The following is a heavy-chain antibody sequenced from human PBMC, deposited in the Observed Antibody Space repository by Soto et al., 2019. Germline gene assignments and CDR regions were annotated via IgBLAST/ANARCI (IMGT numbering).Heavy chain of an antibody. J-gene: IGHJ4*02. CDR1: GFRLSTYW. CDR3: ARGPLYNFWSGKDH. D-gene: IGHD3-3*01. CDR2: MKQDGSEK. V-gene: IGHV3-7*05. Sequence: PGGSLRLSCAASGFRLSTYWMSWVRQAPGRRLEWVANMKQDGSEKYYVDYVKGRFTISRDNAKNSLYLQMNSLRAEDTSVYYCARGPLYNFWSGKDHWGQGTLVTVSS.